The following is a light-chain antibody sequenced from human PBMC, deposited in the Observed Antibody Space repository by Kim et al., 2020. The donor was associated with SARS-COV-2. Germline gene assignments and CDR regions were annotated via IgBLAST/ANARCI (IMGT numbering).Light chain of an antibody. J-gene: IGKJ2*01. CDR2: GAS. V-gene: IGKV3-20*01. CDR1: QRVSSNS. Sequence: SPGERATPSCRASQRVSSNSLAWYQQKPGQAPRLFIYGASSRAAGIPDRFSGSGSGTDFTLTNSRLEPEDIAVYYCQHYGISPMYTFGQGTKLEI. CDR3: QHYGISPMYT.